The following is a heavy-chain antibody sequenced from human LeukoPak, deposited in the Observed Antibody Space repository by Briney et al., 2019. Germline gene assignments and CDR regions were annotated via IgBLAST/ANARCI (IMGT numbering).Heavy chain of an antibody. V-gene: IGHV4-39*01. Sequence: PSETLSLTCTVSGGSISSSSYYWGWIRQPPGKGLEWIGSIYYSGSTYYNPSLKSRVTISVDTSKNQFSLKLSSVTAADTAVYYCARAGIAAGDGIDYWGQGTLVTVSS. D-gene: IGHD6-13*01. CDR1: GGSISSSSYY. J-gene: IGHJ4*02. CDR2: IYYSGST. CDR3: ARAGIAAGDGIDY.